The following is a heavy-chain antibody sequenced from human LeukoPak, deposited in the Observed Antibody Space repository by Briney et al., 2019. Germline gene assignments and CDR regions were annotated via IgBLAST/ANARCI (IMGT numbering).Heavy chain of an antibody. V-gene: IGHV3-74*01. J-gene: IGHJ6*02. CDR1: GLTFRSYW. Sequence: GGSLRLSCAASGLTFRSYWMHWGRHAPGKGLVWVSRINSNGSTTSYADTVKGRFTISRDNAKNILYLQMNSLRADDTAVYYCARPHDCWRDGMDVWGQGTTVTVSS. CDR2: INSNGSTT. CDR3: ARPHDCWRDGMDV. D-gene: IGHD3/OR15-3a*01.